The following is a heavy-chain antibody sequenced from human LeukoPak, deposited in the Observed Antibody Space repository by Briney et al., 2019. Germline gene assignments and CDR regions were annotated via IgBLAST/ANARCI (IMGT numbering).Heavy chain of an antibody. Sequence: PGGSLRLSCAASGFTFSDYSMNWVRQAPGKGLEWVSHISGSGGSTYYADSVKGRFTISRDNSKNTLYLQMNSLRAEDTAVYYCAKAYGSGSYYHFDYWGQGTLVTVSS. CDR1: GFTFSDYS. CDR3: AKAYGSGSYYHFDY. V-gene: IGHV3-23*01. J-gene: IGHJ4*02. D-gene: IGHD3-10*01. CDR2: ISGSGGST.